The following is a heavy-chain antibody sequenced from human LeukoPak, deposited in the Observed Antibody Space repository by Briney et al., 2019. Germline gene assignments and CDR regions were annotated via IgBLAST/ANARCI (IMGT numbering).Heavy chain of an antibody. CDR1: GFTFSDYW. CDR3: ARAVDVADY. D-gene: IGHD3-10*02. V-gene: IGHV3-7*01. J-gene: IGHJ4*02. Sequence: GSLRLSCVASGFTFSDYWMSWVRQAPGKGLEWVANIKEDGSAKFYADSVKGRFTISRDNAKNSVFLQMNSLTHDDTAVYYCARAVDVADYWGQGTLVTVSS. CDR2: IKEDGSAK.